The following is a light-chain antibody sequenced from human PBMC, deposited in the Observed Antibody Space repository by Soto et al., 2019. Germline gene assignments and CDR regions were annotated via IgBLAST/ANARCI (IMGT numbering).Light chain of an antibody. CDR1: QSVYGQTIDSSY. CDR2: GAS. CDR3: QQRNTWPPIT. J-gene: IGKJ5*01. Sequence: EIVLTQSPGTLSLSPGERATLSCRASQSVYGQTIDSSYLAWYQQKPGQAPRLLIYGASRRASGVPARFSGSGSGTDFTLTISSLEPEDFALYYCQQRNTWPPITFGQGTRLEIK. V-gene: IGKV3-11*01.